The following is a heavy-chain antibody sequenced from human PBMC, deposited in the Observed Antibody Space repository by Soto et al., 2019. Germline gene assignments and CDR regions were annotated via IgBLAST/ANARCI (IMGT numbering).Heavy chain of an antibody. D-gene: IGHD5-12*01. CDR1: GFTFRAYW. CDR2: IGGRGNSA. Sequence: GGSLRLSCAASGFTFRAYWMHWVRQAPGKGLVWLSVIGGRGNSAYYADSVQGRFTISRDNSKNTLSLQMSSLTADDTAIYYCVREGRGSFDFWGRGTMVTV. V-gene: IGHV3-23*01. CDR3: VREGRGSFDF. J-gene: IGHJ3*01.